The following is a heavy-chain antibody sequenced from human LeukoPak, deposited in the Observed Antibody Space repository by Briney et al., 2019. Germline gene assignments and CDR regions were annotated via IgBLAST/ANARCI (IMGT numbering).Heavy chain of an antibody. CDR3: ARRDGSGWYAIDY. CDR1: GYSFTSFW. J-gene: IGHJ4*02. D-gene: IGHD6-19*01. CDR2: IYPRDSDT. Sequence: NPGESLKISCKASGYSFTSFWIAWVRQMPGKGLEWMGVIYPRDSDTRYSSSFQGQVTISADKSISTAYLQWTSLKASDTALYYCARRDGSGWYAIDYWGQGTLVTVSS. V-gene: IGHV5-51*01.